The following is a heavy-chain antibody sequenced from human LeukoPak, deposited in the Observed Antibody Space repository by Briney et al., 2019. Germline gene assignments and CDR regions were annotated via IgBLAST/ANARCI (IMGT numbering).Heavy chain of an antibody. CDR2: ISYDGSNK. Sequence: GGSLRLSCVASGFTFSSYGMHWVRQAPGKGLEWVAVISYDGSNKYYADSVKGRFTISRDNSKNTLYLQMNSLRAEDTAVYYCAKDPSFDYWGQGTLVTVSS. CDR1: GFTFSSYG. J-gene: IGHJ4*02. CDR3: AKDPSFDY. V-gene: IGHV3-30*18.